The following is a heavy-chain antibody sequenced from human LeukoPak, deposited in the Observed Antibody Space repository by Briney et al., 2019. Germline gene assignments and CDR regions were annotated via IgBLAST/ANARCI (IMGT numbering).Heavy chain of an antibody. CDR2: INSDGSRT. CDR3: ARVITGSTYGQFDF. Sequence: GGSLRLSCTASGFTFSDYWMHWVRQAPGKGLVWVSRINSDGSRTNYADCVKGRFTISRDNAKNTVFLQMNSLTAADAAVYYCARVITGSTYGQFDFWGQGALATVSS. D-gene: IGHD5-18*01. J-gene: IGHJ4*02. V-gene: IGHV3-74*01. CDR1: GFTFSDYW.